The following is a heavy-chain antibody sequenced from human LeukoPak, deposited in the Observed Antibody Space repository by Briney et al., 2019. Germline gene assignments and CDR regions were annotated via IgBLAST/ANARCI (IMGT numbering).Heavy chain of an antibody. Sequence: PGGSLRLSCAASGFTFSSYAMSWVRQAPGKGLERVSAISGSGGSTYYADSVKGRFTISRDYSKNTLYLQMTSLRAEDTAVYYCAKDAEYYDSSGYWGLNYFDYWGQGTLVTVSS. D-gene: IGHD3-22*01. V-gene: IGHV3-23*01. CDR1: GFTFSSYA. J-gene: IGHJ4*02. CDR2: ISGSGGST. CDR3: AKDAEYYDSSGYWGLNYFDY.